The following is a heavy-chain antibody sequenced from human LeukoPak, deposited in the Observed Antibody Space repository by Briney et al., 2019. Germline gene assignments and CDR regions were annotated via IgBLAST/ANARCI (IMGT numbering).Heavy chain of an antibody. J-gene: IGHJ4*02. CDR2: ISSSGSTI. Sequence: GGSLRLSCAASGFTFSSYEMNWVRQAPGKELEWVSYISSSGSTIYYADSVKGRFTISRDNAKNSLYLQMNSLRAEDTAVYYCSRSGSSGWYFDYAGQGTLVTVSP. V-gene: IGHV3-48*03. D-gene: IGHD6-19*01. CDR1: GFTFSSYE. CDR3: SRSGSSGWYFDY.